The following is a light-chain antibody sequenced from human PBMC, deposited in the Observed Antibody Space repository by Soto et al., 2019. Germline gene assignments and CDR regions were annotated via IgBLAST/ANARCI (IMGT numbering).Light chain of an antibody. V-gene: IGKV1-33*01. CDR3: QQYDKLPLT. J-gene: IGKJ4*01. CDR2: DAS. Sequence: IQMTQSPSSLSASVGDRVTISCRASQDIKKYLNWYQQKSGKAPKLLIYDASNLETEVPSRFRGSGSGTYFTFTISSLQPEDIATYYCQQYDKLPLTFGGGTKVDIK. CDR1: QDIKKY.